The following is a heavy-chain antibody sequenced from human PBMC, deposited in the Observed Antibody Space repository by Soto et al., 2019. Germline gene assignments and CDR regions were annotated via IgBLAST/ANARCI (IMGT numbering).Heavy chain of an antibody. CDR3: ASGRRIVVPAASKPGMDV. V-gene: IGHV3-48*02. Sequence: PGGSLRLSCAASGFTFSSYGMHWVRQAPGKGLEWVSYISSSSSTIYYADSVKGRFTISRDNAKNSLYLQMNSLRDEDTAVYYCASGRRIVVPAASKPGMDVWGQGTTVTVSS. CDR2: ISSSSSTI. D-gene: IGHD2-2*01. J-gene: IGHJ6*02. CDR1: GFTFSSYG.